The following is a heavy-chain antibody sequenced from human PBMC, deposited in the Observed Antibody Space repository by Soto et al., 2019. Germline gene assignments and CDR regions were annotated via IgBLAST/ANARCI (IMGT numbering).Heavy chain of an antibody. CDR3: AKDVGGGLVFDY. J-gene: IGHJ4*02. CDR2: ISYDGSNK. Sequence: HPGGSLRLSCAASGFAFSSYGMHWVRQAPGKGLEWVAVISYDGSNKYYADSVKGRFTISRDNSKNTLYLQMNSLRAEDTAVYYCAKDVGGGLVFDYWGQGTLVTVSS. D-gene: IGHD2-15*01. V-gene: IGHV3-30*18. CDR1: GFAFSSYG.